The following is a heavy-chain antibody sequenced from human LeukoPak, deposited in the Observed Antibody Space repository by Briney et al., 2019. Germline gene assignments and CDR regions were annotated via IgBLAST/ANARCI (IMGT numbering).Heavy chain of an antibody. Sequence: ASVTVSCKASGYTFTSHGISWVRQAPGQGLEWMGWISAYNGNTNYAQKLQGRVTMTTDTSTSTDYMELRSLRSDDTAVYYCAREEDTAMVPAGYWGQGTLVTVSS. CDR2: ISAYNGNT. V-gene: IGHV1-18*01. J-gene: IGHJ4*02. CDR1: GYTFTSHG. CDR3: AREEDTAMVPAGY. D-gene: IGHD5-18*01.